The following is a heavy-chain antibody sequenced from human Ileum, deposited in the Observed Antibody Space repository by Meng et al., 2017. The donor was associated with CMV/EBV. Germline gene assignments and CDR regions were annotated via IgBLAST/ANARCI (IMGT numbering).Heavy chain of an antibody. D-gene: IGHD6-13*01. J-gene: IGHJ4*02. Sequence: SRFTFSSYWMHWVRQAPGKGLVWVSRINSDGSSTSYADSVKGRFTISRDNAKNTLYLQMNSLRAEDTAVYYCARTNLRTIAAAGTFDYWGQGTLVTVSS. CDR3: ARTNLRTIAAAGTFDY. V-gene: IGHV3-74*01. CDR1: RFTFSSYW. CDR2: INSDGSST.